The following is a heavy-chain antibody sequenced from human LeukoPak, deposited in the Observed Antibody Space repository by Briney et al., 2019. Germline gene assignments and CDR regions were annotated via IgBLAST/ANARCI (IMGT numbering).Heavy chain of an antibody. J-gene: IGHJ6*02. V-gene: IGHV4-59*12. CDR3: AREYSSSWYYYYYGMDV. CDR2: IYYSGST. D-gene: IGHD6-13*01. CDR1: GVSISSYY. Sequence: SETLSLTCSGSGVSISSYYWSWIRQPPGKGLEWIGYIYYSGSTNYNPSLKRRVTISVDTSKNQFSLKLSSVTAADTAVYYCAREYSSSWYYYYYGMDVWGQGTTVTVSS.